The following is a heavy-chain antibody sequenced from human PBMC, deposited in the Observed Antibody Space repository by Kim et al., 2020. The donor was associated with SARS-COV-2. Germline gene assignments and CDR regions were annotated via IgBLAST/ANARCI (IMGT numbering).Heavy chain of an antibody. CDR2: ISGSGGST. V-gene: IGHV3-23*01. J-gene: IGHJ4*02. CDR3: VWAHYGDYEADY. D-gene: IGHD4-17*01. Sequence: GGSLRLSCAASGFTFSSYAMSWVRQAPGKGLEWVSAISGSGGSTYYADSVKGRFTISRDNSKNTLYLQMNSLRAEDTAVYYCVWAHYGDYEADYWGQGTLVTVSS. CDR1: GFTFSSYA.